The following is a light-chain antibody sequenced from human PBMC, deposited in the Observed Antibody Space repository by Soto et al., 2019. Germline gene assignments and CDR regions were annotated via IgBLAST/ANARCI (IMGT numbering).Light chain of an antibody. Sequence: EIVMTQPPGTLSLSPGDAATLSCRASQSLGSDLAWYQQKPGQAPRLLIFGASARPTGIPARISGSGSGTEFTLTISSLRSEDFAVYFCQQYYNWPRTFGQGTKVDIK. CDR3: QQYYNWPRT. V-gene: IGKV3-15*01. CDR1: QSLGSD. CDR2: GAS. J-gene: IGKJ1*01.